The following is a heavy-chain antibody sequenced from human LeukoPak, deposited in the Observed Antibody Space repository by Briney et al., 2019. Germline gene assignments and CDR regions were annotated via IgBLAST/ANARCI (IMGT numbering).Heavy chain of an antibody. J-gene: IGHJ6*03. V-gene: IGHV3-74*01. CDR2: INSDGSST. CDR3: ARSPYYYYYYYMDV. CDR1: GFTFSSYW. Sequence: PGGSLRLSCAASGFTFSSYWMHWVRQAPGKGLVWVSRINSDGSSTSYADSVKGRFTISRDNAKNTPYLQMNSLRAEDTAVYYCARSPYYYYYYYMDVWGKGTTVTISS.